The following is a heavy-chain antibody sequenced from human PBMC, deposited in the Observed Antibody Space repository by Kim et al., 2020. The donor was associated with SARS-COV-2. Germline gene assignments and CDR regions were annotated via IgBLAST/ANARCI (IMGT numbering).Heavy chain of an antibody. CDR1: GYSFTSYW. CDR2: IDPSDSYT. J-gene: IGHJ6*02. V-gene: IGHV5-10-1*01. CDR3: ARQIVPAAGMGYYYGMDV. Sequence: GESLKISCKGSGYSFTSYWISWVRQMPGKGLEWMGRIDPSDSYTNYSPSFQGHVTISADKSISTAYLQWSSLKASDTAMYYCARQIVPAAGMGYYYGMDVWGQGTTVTVSS. D-gene: IGHD6-13*01.